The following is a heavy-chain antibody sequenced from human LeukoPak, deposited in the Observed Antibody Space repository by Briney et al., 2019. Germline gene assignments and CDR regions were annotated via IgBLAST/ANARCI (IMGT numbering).Heavy chain of an antibody. CDR2: IIGGAGGT. Sequence: PGGSLRLSCAASGFSFSSHGMSWVRQAPGKGLEWVSGIIGGAGGTYYADSVKGRFTIPRDNSKNTLYMQMNSLRAEDTAVYYCAKGRGYNYRDGFDIWGQGTMVTVSS. CDR1: GFSFSSHG. D-gene: IGHD5-24*01. CDR3: AKGRGYNYRDGFDI. V-gene: IGHV3-23*01. J-gene: IGHJ3*02.